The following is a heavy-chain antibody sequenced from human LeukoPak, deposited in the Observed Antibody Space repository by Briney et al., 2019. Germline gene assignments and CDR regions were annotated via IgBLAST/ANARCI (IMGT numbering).Heavy chain of an antibody. CDR1: SGSIGSYY. D-gene: IGHD3-10*01. CDR2: MHNSGTT. Sequence: SETLSLTCSLSSGSIGSYYWSWIRQPPGKGLEWIALMHNSGTTNYNPSLKSRVTLSLDTSKKRLSLKLNSVTAADTAVYYCAIGSYPCQYWGQGTLVTVSS. CDR3: AIGSYPCQY. V-gene: IGHV4-4*09. J-gene: IGHJ4*02.